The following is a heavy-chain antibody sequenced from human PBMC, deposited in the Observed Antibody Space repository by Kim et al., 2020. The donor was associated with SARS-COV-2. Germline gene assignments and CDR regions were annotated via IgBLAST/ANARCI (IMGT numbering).Heavy chain of an antibody. CDR1: GFTFSSYA. J-gene: IGHJ4*02. CDR2: ISGSGGST. Sequence: GGSLRLSCAASGFTFSSYAMSWVRQAPGKGLEWVSAISGSGGSTYYADSVKGRFTISRDNSKNTLYLQMNSLRAEDTAVYYCAKDLLITYYYDSSGYPPRLTPGARRHYWGEGTLVTVSS. CDR3: AKDLLITYYYDSSGYPPRLTPGARRHY. D-gene: IGHD3-22*01. V-gene: IGHV3-23*01.